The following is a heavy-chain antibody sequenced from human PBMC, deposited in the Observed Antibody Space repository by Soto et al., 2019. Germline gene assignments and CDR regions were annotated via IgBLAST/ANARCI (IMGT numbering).Heavy chain of an antibody. D-gene: IGHD3-10*01. CDR1: GGSISSYD. V-gene: IGHV4-59*01. CDR3: ARSAYRSVGYYYCYGMDV. CDR2: IYYSGST. Sequence: SETLSLTCTVSGGSISSYDWSWIRQPPGKGLEWVGYIYYSGSTNYNPSLKSRVTISVDTSKNQFSLKLSSVTAADTAVYYCARSAYRSVGYYYCYGMDVWGQGTTVTVSS. J-gene: IGHJ6*02.